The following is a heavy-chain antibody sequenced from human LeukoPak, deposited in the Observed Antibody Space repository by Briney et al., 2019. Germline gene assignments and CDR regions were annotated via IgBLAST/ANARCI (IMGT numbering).Heavy chain of an antibody. D-gene: IGHD5-18*01. CDR2: ISGSGGST. CDR3: AKDRSRYSYGSNGVDY. CDR1: GFTFSSYA. J-gene: IGHJ4*02. Sequence: GGSLRLSCAPSGFTFSSYAMSWVRQAPGKGLEWVSAISGSGGSTYYADSVKGRFTISRDNSKNTLYLQMNSLRAEDTAVYYCAKDRSRYSYGSNGVDYWGQGTLVTVSS. V-gene: IGHV3-23*01.